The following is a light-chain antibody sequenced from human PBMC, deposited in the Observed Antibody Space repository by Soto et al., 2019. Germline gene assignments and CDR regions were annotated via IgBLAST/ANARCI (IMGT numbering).Light chain of an antibody. J-gene: IGKJ5*01. CDR3: QQFNSYPIT. CDR2: DAS. CDR1: QNINTW. V-gene: IGKV1-5*01. Sequence: GDRVTITCRASQNINTWLAWYQQKPGKAPRLLIFDASSLESGVPSRFSGSGSGTEFTLTISSLQPDDFATYYCQQFNSYPITFGQGTRLEMK.